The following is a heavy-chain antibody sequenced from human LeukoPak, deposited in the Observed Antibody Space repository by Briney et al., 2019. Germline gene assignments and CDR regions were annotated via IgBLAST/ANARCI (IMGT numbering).Heavy chain of an antibody. V-gene: IGHV4-30-2*01. CDR1: GGSISSGGYS. D-gene: IGHD3-3*01. J-gene: IGHJ6*02. CDR2: IYHSGST. CDR3: ARGVSVTIFYYYYYGMDV. Sequence: PSETLSLTCAVSGGSISSGGYSWSWIRQPPGKGLEWIGYIYHSGSTYYNPSLKSRVTISVDRSKNQFSLKLSSVTAADTAVYYCARGVSVTIFYYYYYGMDVWGQGTTVTVSS.